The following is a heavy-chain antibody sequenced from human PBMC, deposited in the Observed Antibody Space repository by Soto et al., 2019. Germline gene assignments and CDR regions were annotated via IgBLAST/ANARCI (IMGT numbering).Heavy chain of an antibody. V-gene: IGHV3-21*01. CDR1: GFTFSSYS. CDR3: ARTNGAYSNYFDY. CDR2: IGGSSGHI. J-gene: IGHJ4*02. Sequence: GGSLRLSCAASGFTFSSYSMVWVRQAPEKGLEWVSSIGGSSGHIYYADSLKGRFTISRDNAKNSLYLQMNSLRVDDTAVYYCARTNGAYSNYFDYWGQGTLVTVSS. D-gene: IGHD2-8*01.